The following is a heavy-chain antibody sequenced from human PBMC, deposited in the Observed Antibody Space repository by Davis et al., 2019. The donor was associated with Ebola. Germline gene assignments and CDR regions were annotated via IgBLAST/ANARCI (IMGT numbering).Heavy chain of an antibody. D-gene: IGHD2-21*02. J-gene: IGHJ5*02. V-gene: IGHV1-2*06. Sequence: ASVKVSCKASGYTFTSYGISWVRQAPGQGLEWMGRINPNIGGTNYAQKFQGRVTMTRDTSISTAYMELSRLRSDDTAVYYCARDASYCGGDCYSLVDWFDPWGQGTLVTVSS. CDR3: ARDASYCGGDCYSLVDWFDP. CDR2: INPNIGGT. CDR1: GYTFTSYG.